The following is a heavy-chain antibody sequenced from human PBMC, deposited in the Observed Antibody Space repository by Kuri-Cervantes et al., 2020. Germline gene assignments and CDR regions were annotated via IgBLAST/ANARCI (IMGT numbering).Heavy chain of an antibody. Sequence: GGSLRLSCAASGFTFSSYGMHWVRQAPGKGLEWVAVISYDGSNKYYVDSVKGRFTISRDNAKNSLYLQMNSLRAEDTAVYYCARGGSSWSLYSWGQGTLVTVSS. CDR2: ISYDGSNK. V-gene: IGHV3-30*03. D-gene: IGHD6-13*01. CDR1: GFTFSSYG. CDR3: ARGGSSWSLYS. J-gene: IGHJ4*02.